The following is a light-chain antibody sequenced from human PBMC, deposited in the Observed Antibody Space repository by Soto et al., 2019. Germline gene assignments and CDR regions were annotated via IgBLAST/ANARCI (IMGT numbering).Light chain of an antibody. Sequence: QSALTQPASVSGSPGQSITISCTGTSSDVGSYNYVSWYQQHPDKAPKLMIYEVHNRPSGVSNRFSGSKSGSTASLTISGLQAEDEADYYCSSYTTRSTPLYVFGTGTKVTVL. J-gene: IGLJ1*01. CDR2: EVH. CDR3: SSYTTRSTPLYV. CDR1: SSDVGSYNY. V-gene: IGLV2-14*01.